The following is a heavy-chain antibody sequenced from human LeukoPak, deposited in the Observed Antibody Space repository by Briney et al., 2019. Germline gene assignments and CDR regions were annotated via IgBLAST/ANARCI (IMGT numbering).Heavy chain of an antibody. Sequence: PGGSLRLSCAASGFIVSSNYMSWVRQAPGKGLEWVSVIYSAGSTYYADSVKGRFTISRDNSKNTLYLQMNSLRAEDTALYYCAKDRSSWGQGTLVTVSS. J-gene: IGHJ4*02. CDR3: AKDRSS. V-gene: IGHV3-53*05. CDR2: IYSAGST. CDR1: GFIVSSNY. D-gene: IGHD6-13*01.